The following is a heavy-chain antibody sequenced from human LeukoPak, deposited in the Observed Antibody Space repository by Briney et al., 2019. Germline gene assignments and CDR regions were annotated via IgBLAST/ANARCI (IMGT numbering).Heavy chain of an antibody. CDR1: GGSISSYY. V-gene: IGHV4-59*01. Sequence: SETLSLTCTVSGGSISSYYWSWIRQPPGKGLEWIGYIYYSGSTNYNPSLKSRVTISVDTSKNQFSLKLSSVTAADTAVYYCARGSTTVTTQIDYWGQGTLVTVSS. CDR3: ARGSTTVTTQIDY. D-gene: IGHD4-17*01. J-gene: IGHJ4*02. CDR2: IYYSGST.